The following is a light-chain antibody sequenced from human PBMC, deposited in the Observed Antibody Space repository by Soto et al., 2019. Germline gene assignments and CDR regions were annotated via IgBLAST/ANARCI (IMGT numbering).Light chain of an antibody. CDR3: QKYNSAPLT. Sequence: DIQMTQSPSTLSASFGDIVTITCRASQGIGVYLAWFQQKPGNAPKLLIYAASTLQSGVPSRFSGSGSGTDFTLTISGLQPEDVATYYCQKYNSAPLTFGGGTKVEIK. J-gene: IGKJ4*01. CDR1: QGIGVY. V-gene: IGKV1-27*01. CDR2: AAS.